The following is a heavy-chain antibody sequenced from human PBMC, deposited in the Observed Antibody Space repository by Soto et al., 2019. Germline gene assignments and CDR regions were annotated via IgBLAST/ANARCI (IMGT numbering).Heavy chain of an antibody. CDR1: GFSFSSFA. J-gene: IGHJ6*02. V-gene: IGHV3-23*01. CDR2: ISGSADST. D-gene: IGHD2-8*01. Sequence: EVQLLESGGGFIHPGGSLRLSCAASGFSFSSFAMNWVRQAPGKGLEWVSIISGSADSTFYADSVKGRFTSSRDNSKSTLYRQINSLRAEDTGVYYCAKTRGAMIYAISVYGMDVWGQGTTVTVSS. CDR3: AKTRGAMIYAISVYGMDV.